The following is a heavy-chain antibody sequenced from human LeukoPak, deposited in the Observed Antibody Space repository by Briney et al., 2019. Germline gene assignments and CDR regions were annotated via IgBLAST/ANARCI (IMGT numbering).Heavy chain of an antibody. D-gene: IGHD3-16*01. CDR3: ARDYVGDV. J-gene: IGHJ6*04. V-gene: IGHV3-66*02. CDR2: IYRGGAI. Sequence: PGGSLRLSCAASGFTFSRNYMSWVRQAPGKGLEWVAVIYRGGAIFYSDSVKGRFTISRDSSKNTLDLQMNRLRAEDTAVYYCARDYVGDVWGKGTTVTVSS. CDR1: GFTFSRNY.